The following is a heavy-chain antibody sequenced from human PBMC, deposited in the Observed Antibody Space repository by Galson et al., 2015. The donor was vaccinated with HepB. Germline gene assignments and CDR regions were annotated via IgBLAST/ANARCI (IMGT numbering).Heavy chain of an antibody. Sequence: SLRLSCAASGFTFSSYWMSWVRQAPGKGLEWVANIKQDGSEKYYVDSVKGRFTISRDNAKNSLYLQMNSLRAEDTAVYYCARTIKHIVVVTAPILNYSFDYWAQGTLVTVSS. J-gene: IGHJ4*02. V-gene: IGHV3-7*01. CDR3: ARTIKHIVVVTAPILNYSFDY. D-gene: IGHD2-21*02. CDR1: GFTFSSYW. CDR2: IKQDGSEK.